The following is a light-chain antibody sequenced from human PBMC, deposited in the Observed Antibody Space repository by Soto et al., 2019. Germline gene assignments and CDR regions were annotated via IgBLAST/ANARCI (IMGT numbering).Light chain of an antibody. Sequence: EIVLTQSPGTLSLSPGERATLSCRASQSVSSSYLAWYQQKPGQAPRLLIYGASSRATGIPDRFSGSGSGTDFTLTIRRLETQDSAAYYCQQYGSSQWTFGQATKVDIK. CDR3: QQYGSSQWT. CDR2: GAS. CDR1: QSVSSSY. J-gene: IGKJ1*01. V-gene: IGKV3-20*01.